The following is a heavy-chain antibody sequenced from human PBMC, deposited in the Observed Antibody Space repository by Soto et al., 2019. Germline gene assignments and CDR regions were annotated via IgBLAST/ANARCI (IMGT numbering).Heavy chain of an antibody. CDR3: ARGYSRSFNDIVVVVAATPSYYYYYMDV. V-gene: IGHV4-34*01. D-gene: IGHD2-15*01. Sequence: SETLSLTCAVYGGSFSGYYWSWIRQPPGKGLEWIGEINHSGSTNYNPSLKSRVTISVDTSKNQFSLKLSSVTAADTAVYYCARGYSRSFNDIVVVVAATPSYYYYYMDVWGKGTTVTVSS. CDR2: INHSGST. J-gene: IGHJ6*03. CDR1: GGSFSGYY.